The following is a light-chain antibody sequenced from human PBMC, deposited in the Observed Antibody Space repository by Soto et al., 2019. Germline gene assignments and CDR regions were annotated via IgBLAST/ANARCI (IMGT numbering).Light chain of an antibody. CDR2: EVS. Sequence: QSALTQPPSASGSLGQSVTISCTGTSSDIGTYDYVSWYQQHPGRAPKLIIFEVSKRPLGVPDRFSGSKSGNTASLIVSGLQPDDEAEYHCTSYTGDDFTFGFGTGTKLTVL. V-gene: IGLV2-8*01. CDR1: SSDIGTYDY. CDR3: TSYTGDDFTFG. J-gene: IGLJ1*01.